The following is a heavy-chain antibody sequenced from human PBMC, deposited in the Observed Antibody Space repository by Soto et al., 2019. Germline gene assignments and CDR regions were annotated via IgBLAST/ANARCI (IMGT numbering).Heavy chain of an antibody. J-gene: IGHJ4*02. Sequence: GGSLRLSCAASGFTFSSYSMNWVRQAPGKGLEWVSYNSSSSSTIYYADFVKGRLTISRDNAKNSLYLQMNSLRAEDTAVYYCARDARRKVVAATELDYWGQGTLVTVSS. D-gene: IGHD2-15*01. CDR3: ARDARRKVVAATELDY. CDR2: NSSSSSTI. V-gene: IGHV3-48*01. CDR1: GFTFSSYS.